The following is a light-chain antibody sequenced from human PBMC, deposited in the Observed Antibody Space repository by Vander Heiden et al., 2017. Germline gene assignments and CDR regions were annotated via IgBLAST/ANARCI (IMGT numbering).Light chain of an antibody. V-gene: IGKV1-5*03. J-gene: IGKJ1*01. CDR3: QQASGYPWT. CDR1: QSISFL. Sequence: IPMTQSPSSLSASVGDRVTISCRASQSISFLLAWYQQKPGNAPRVLIYKASSLQGGVPSRFSGSGSGTEFTLTIRSLQPDDFATYYCQQASGYPWTFGQGTKVEI. CDR2: KAS.